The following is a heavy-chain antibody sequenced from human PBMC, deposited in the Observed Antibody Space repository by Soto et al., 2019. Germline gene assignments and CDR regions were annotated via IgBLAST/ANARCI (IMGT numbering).Heavy chain of an antibody. CDR1: GGSISSGGYY. CDR3: ARRTYCGGDCYTAEYFDY. J-gene: IGHJ4*02. D-gene: IGHD2-21*02. CDR2: IYYSGST. V-gene: IGHV4-31*03. Sequence: SSETLSLTCTVSGGSISSGGYYWSWIRQHPGKGLEWIGYIYYSGSTYYNPSLKSRVTISVDTSKNQFSLKLSSVTAADTAVYYCARRTYCGGDCYTAEYFDYWGQGTLVTVSS.